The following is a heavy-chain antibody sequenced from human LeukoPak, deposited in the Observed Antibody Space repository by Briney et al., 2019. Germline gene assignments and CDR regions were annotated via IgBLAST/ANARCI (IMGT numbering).Heavy chain of an antibody. CDR3: ARGDGWFGELSVDY. D-gene: IGHD3-10*01. V-gene: IGHV1-2*02. Sequence: ASVKVSCKASGYTFTGYYMHWVRQAPGQGLEWMGWINPNSGGTNYAQKFQGRVTMTRDTSISTAYMELSRLRSDDTAVYYCARGDGWFGELSVDYWGQGTLVTVSS. J-gene: IGHJ4*02. CDR2: INPNSGGT. CDR1: GYTFTGYY.